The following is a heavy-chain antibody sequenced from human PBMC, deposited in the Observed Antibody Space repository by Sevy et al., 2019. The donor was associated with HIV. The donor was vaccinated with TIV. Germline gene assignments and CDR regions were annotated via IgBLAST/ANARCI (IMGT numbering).Heavy chain of an antibody. V-gene: IGHV3-11*01. Sequence: GGSLRLSCAASGFTFSDYYMSWIRQAPGKGLEWISYISGRQYMINYADSGKGRFTTSRDDAKNSLYLQMNSLRPEDSAVYFCARDLGTGYFDFWGQGTLVTVSS. CDR1: GFTFSDYY. J-gene: IGHJ4*02. CDR2: ISGRQYMI. CDR3: ARDLGTGYFDF. D-gene: IGHD1-26*01.